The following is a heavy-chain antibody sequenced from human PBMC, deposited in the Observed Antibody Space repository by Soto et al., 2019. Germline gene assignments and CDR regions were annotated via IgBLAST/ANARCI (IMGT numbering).Heavy chain of an antibody. CDR1: GYTFTSYD. CDR2: MNPNSGNT. Sequence: ASVKVSCKASGYTFTSYDINWVRQATGQGLEWMGWMNPNSGNTGYAQKFQGRDTMTRNTSISTAYMELSSLRSEDTAVYYCARGERYCSSTSCYVLYYYYYYMDVWGKGTTVTVSS. V-gene: IGHV1-8*01. D-gene: IGHD2-2*01. CDR3: ARGERYCSSTSCYVLYYYYYYMDV. J-gene: IGHJ6*03.